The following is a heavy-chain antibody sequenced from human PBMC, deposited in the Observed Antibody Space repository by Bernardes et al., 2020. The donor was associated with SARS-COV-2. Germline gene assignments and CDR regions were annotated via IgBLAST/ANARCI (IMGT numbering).Heavy chain of an antibody. CDR1: GFTVISNH. CDR2: IYSGGST. Sequence: VGSLRLSCAASGFTVISNHMSWVRQAPGKGLEWVSIIYSGGSTYHADSVKGRFTVSRDYPKNTLSLQMDSLRAEDTAVYYCARPHLDTAMITLWGQGTLVTVSS. D-gene: IGHD5-18*01. V-gene: IGHV3-66*01. CDR3: ARPHLDTAMITL. J-gene: IGHJ4*02.